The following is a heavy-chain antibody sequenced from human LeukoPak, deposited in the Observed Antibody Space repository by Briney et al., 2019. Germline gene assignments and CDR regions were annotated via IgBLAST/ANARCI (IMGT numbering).Heavy chain of an antibody. CDR3: ARGRLLVPYYYDSSGYYYTGPSHYFDY. J-gene: IGHJ4*02. CDR1: GGCFSGYY. CDR2: INHSGST. V-gene: IGHV4-34*01. Sequence: SETLSLTCAVYGGCFSGYYWSWIRQLPGKGLEWIGEINHSGSTNYNPSLKSRVTISVDTSKNQFSLKLSSVTAADTAVYYCARGRLLVPYYYDSSGYYYTGPSHYFDYWGQGTLVTVSS. D-gene: IGHD3-22*01.